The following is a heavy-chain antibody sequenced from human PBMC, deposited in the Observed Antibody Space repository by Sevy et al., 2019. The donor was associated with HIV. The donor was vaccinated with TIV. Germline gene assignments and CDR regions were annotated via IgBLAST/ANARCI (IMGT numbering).Heavy chain of an antibody. CDR2: IRSETGGGTT. V-gene: IGHV3-15*01. CDR1: GLSFSNAW. D-gene: IGHD3-22*01. Sequence: GGSLRLSCAASGLSFSNAWMAWVRQAPGKGLEWVDRIRSETGGGTTDFAAFAKGKFTISRVDPKNTLYLQMNSLKTEDTAVYYCAIDHRRNGMIVVPFEKWGLGTLVTVSS. CDR3: AIDHRRNGMIVVPFEK. J-gene: IGHJ4*02.